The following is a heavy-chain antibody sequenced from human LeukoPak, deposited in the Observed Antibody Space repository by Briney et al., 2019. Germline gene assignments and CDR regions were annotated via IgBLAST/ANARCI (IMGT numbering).Heavy chain of an antibody. Sequence: QPGGSLRLSCTASGFTFGDYVMSWVRQAPGKGLEWVGFIRSKPYGGATEYAASVKGRFIISRDDSKTIAYLQMNSLKSEDTAVYYCTTGSATGTGSGYWGQGTLVTVSS. CDR2: IRSKPYGGAT. J-gene: IGHJ4*02. CDR1: GFTFGDYV. CDR3: TTGSATGTGSGY. D-gene: IGHD6-13*01. V-gene: IGHV3-49*04.